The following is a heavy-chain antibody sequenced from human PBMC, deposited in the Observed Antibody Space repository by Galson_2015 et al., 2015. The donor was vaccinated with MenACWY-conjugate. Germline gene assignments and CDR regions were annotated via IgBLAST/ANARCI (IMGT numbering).Heavy chain of an antibody. V-gene: IGHV3-7*03. CDR3: RSDGGNLYYYYYGMDV. CDR1: GFTFSSYW. Sequence: SLRLSCAASGFTFSSYWMSWVRQAPGKGLEWVANIKQDGSEKYYVDSVKGRFTISRDNAKNSLYLQMNSLRAEDTAVYYCRSDGGNLYYYYYGMDVWGQGTTVTVSS. CDR2: IKQDGSEK. J-gene: IGHJ6*02. D-gene: IGHD4-23*01.